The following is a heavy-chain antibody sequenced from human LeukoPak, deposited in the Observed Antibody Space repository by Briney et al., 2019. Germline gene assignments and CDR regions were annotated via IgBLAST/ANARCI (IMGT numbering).Heavy chain of an antibody. D-gene: IGHD1-26*01. V-gene: IGHV1-24*01. CDR3: ATDRSGSYDAYYFDY. CDR2: FDPEDGET. J-gene: IGHJ4*02. CDR1: GYTFTGYY. Sequence: ASVKVSCKASGYTFTGYYMHWVRQAPGKGLEWMGGFDPEDGETIYAQKFQGRVTMTEDTSTDTAYMELSSLRSEDTAVYYCATDRSGSYDAYYFDYWGQGTLVTVSS.